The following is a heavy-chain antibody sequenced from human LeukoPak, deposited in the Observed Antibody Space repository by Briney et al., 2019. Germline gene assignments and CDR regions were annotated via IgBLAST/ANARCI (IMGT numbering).Heavy chain of an antibody. D-gene: IGHD3-22*01. CDR1: GGTFSSYA. CDR3: AREYYYDSSAYDAFDI. CDR2: IIPIFGTA. J-gene: IGHJ3*02. V-gene: IGHV1-69*05. Sequence: ASVKASCKASGGTFSSYAISLGRHGPGQGLEWMGGIIPIFGTANYAQKCQGRVTITTDESTSTVYMKLSSLRSEDTAVYYCAREYYYDSSAYDAFDIWGQGTMVTVSS.